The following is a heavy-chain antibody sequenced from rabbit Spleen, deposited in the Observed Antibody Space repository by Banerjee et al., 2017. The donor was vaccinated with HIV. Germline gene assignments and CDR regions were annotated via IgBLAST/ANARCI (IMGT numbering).Heavy chain of an antibody. CDR2: IYTGNSKS. CDR1: GFDFRSSYD. Sequence: VESGGGLVQPGASLTLTCAASGFDFRSSYDMCWVRQAPGKGLEWIACIYTGNSKSYIAGWARGHFTISRTSSTTVTLRMTSLTVADTATYFCARDLTSVIGWNFNLWGPGTLVTVS. V-gene: IGHV1S40*01. J-gene: IGHJ4*01. D-gene: IGHD1-1*01. CDR3: ARDLTSVIGWNFNL.